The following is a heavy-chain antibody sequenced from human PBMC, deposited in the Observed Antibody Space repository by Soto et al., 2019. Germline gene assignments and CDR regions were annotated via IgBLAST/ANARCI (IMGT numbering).Heavy chain of an antibody. CDR3: ARTAARFPAPFDY. D-gene: IGHD2-21*01. CDR1: GGSLSSYY. V-gene: IGHV4-4*07. Sequence: PSETLSLTCTVSGGSLSSYYWSWIRQPAGKGLEWIGRICTSGITNYNPSLMNRVTLSVDTSKNQFSLKLTSVTAADTAVYYCARTAARFPAPFDYWGPGTLVTVSS. CDR2: ICTSGIT. J-gene: IGHJ4*02.